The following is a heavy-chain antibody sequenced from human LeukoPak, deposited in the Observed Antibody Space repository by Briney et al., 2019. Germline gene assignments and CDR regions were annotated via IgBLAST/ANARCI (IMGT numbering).Heavy chain of an antibody. CDR2: IYPGDSDT. CDR3: VRHRYCSSGSCYSDY. Sequence: GESLKISCKGSGYTFTDYWIGWVRQMPGKGLEWMGIIYPGDSDTRYSPSFQGQVTISADRSITTAYLQWSSLEASDTAMYYCVRHRYCSSGSCYSDYWGQGTLVTVSS. CDR1: GYTFTDYW. J-gene: IGHJ4*02. V-gene: IGHV5-51*01. D-gene: IGHD2-15*01.